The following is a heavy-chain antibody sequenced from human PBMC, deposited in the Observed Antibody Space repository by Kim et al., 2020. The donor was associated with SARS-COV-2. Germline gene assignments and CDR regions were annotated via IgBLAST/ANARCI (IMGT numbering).Heavy chain of an antibody. V-gene: IGHV3-30*04. CDR2: ISYDGSNK. D-gene: IGHD6-19*01. Sequence: SLRLSCAASGFTFSSYAMHWVRQAPGKGLEWVAVISYDGSNKYYADSVKGRFTISRDNSKNTLYLQMNSLRAEDTAVYYCARALGEQWLVPPWLDYWGQGTLVTVSS. CDR1: GFTFSSYA. J-gene: IGHJ4*02. CDR3: ARALGEQWLVPPWLDY.